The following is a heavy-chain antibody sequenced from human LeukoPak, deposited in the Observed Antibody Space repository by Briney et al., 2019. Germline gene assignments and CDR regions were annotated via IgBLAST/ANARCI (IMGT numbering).Heavy chain of an antibody. D-gene: IGHD4-17*01. J-gene: IGHJ4*02. CDR3: AREVVDYVGNLDS. CDR2: INKDGSET. V-gene: IGHV3-7*01. Sequence: GGSLRLSCAASAFTFSDYWMTWVRQAPGTGLERVANINKDGSETYYVDSVKGRFTISRDDSKDTLFLQMNSLRPDDTAVYFCAREVVDYVGNLDSWGQGTQVTVSS. CDR1: AFTFSDYW.